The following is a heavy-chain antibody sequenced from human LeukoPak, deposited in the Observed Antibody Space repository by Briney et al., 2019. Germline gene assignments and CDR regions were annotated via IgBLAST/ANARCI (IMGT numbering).Heavy chain of an antibody. D-gene: IGHD1-14*01. CDR2: IYTSGST. CDR3: ARGSRPRNFDY. V-gene: IGHV4-61*02. CDR1: GGSISSGSYY. J-gene: IGHJ4*02. Sequence: SQTLSLTCTVSGGSISSGSYYWSWIRQPAGKGLEWIGRIYTSGSTNYNPSLKSRVTISVDTSKNQFSLKLSSVTAADTAVYYCARGSRPRNFDYWGQGTLVTVSS.